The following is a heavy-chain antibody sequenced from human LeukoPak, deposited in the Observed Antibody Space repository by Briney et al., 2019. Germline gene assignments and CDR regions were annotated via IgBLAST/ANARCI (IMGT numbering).Heavy chain of an antibody. J-gene: IGHJ5*02. D-gene: IGHD1-7*01. CDR1: GFTFSNYA. CDR3: AKSQYNWNYWFDP. CDR2: ISGSGGST. Sequence: AGGSLRLSCTASGFTFSNYAMSWVRQAPGKGLEWVSAISGSGGSTYYADSVKGRFTISRDNSKNTLYLQMNSLRAEDTAVYYCAKSQYNWNYWFDPWGQGTLVTVSS. V-gene: IGHV3-23*01.